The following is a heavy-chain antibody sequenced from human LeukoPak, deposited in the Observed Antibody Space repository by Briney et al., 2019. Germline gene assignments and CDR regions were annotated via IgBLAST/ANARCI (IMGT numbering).Heavy chain of an antibody. CDR2: IIPILGIA. J-gene: IGHJ3*02. Sequence: ASVKVSCKASGYTFTGYYMHWVRQAPGQGLEWMGRIIPILGIANYAQKFQGRVTITADKSTSTAYMELSSLRSEDTAVYYCARGRDVTMADAFDIWGQGTMVTVSS. V-gene: IGHV1-69*04. D-gene: IGHD3-10*01. CDR3: ARGRDVTMADAFDI. CDR1: GYTFTGYY.